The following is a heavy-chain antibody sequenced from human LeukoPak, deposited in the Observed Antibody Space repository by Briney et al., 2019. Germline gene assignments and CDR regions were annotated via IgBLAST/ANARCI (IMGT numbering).Heavy chain of an antibody. CDR1: GYTLTELS. CDR3: AADPPGYSSSWYPFDY. CDR2: FDPEDGET. Sequence: GASVKVSCKVSGYTLTELSMHWVRQAPGKGLEWMGGFDPEDGETIYAQKFQGRVTMTEDTSTDTAYMELSSLRSEDTAVYYCAADPPGYSSSWYPFDYWGQGTLVTVSS. D-gene: IGHD6-13*01. V-gene: IGHV1-24*01. J-gene: IGHJ4*02.